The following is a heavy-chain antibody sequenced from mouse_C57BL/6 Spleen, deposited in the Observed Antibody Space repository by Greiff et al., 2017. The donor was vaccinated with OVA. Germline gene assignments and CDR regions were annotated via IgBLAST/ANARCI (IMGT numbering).Heavy chain of an antibody. V-gene: IGHV1-42*01. CDR3: ARGNLLLAMDY. Sequence: VQLQQSGPELVKPGASVKISCKASGYSFTGYYMNWVKQSPEKSLEWIGEINPSTGGTTYNQKFKAKATLTVDKSSSTAYMQLNSLTSEDSAVYYCARGNLLLAMDYWGQGTSVTVSS. D-gene: IGHD1-1*01. J-gene: IGHJ4*01. CDR1: GYSFTGYY. CDR2: INPSTGGT.